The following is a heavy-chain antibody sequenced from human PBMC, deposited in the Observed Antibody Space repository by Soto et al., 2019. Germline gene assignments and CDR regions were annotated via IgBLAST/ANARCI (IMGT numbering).Heavy chain of an antibody. CDR3: ARVRFGEPPFGWFDP. CDR1: GGSISSYY. V-gene: IGHV4-59*01. D-gene: IGHD3-10*01. CDR2: IYYSGST. Sequence: SETLSLTCTVSGGSISSYYWSWIRQPPGKGLEWIGYIYYSGSTNYNPSLKSRVTISVDTSKNQFSLKLSSVTAADTAVYYCARVRFGEPPFGWFDPWGQGNLVTVSS. J-gene: IGHJ5*02.